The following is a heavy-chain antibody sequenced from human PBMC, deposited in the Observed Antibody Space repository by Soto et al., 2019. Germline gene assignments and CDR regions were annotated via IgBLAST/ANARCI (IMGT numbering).Heavy chain of an antibody. D-gene: IGHD2-2*01. CDR3: AREKQTEVTPAPGLMDV. J-gene: IGHJ6*03. CDR1: GFTFSSYW. Sequence: EVQLVEAGGGLVQPGGSLRLSCEASGFTFSSYWMEWVRQAPGKGLVWVARIRSDGGTNYADSVKGRFTVTRENATNTLYLQMKSLRAEDSAVYYCAREKQTEVTPAPGLMDVWGKGTMVTVSS. V-gene: IGHV3-74*01. CDR2: IRSDGGT.